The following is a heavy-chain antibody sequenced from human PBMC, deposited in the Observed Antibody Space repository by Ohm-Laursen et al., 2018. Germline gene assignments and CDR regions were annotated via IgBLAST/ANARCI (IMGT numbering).Heavy chain of an antibody. J-gene: IGHJ4*02. CDR2: IYYSGST. D-gene: IGHD4-11*01. CDR1: GGSISSYY. Sequence: GTLSLTCTVSGGSISSYYWSWIRQPPGKGLEWIGYIYYSGSTNYNPSLKSRVTISVDTSKNQFSLKLSSVTAADTAMYYCARQELGNYDTYFDYWGQGTLVTVSS. V-gene: IGHV4-59*01. CDR3: ARQELGNYDTYFDY.